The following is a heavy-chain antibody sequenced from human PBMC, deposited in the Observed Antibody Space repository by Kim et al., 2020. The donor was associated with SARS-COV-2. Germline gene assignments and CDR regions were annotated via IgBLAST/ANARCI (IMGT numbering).Heavy chain of an antibody. J-gene: IGHJ6*04. D-gene: IGHD3-10*01. V-gene: IGHV3-49*04. CDR1: SVNFGDYA. CDR3: ARLAEFCSSSTCDSHYQCHLYV. Sequence: GGSLRLSCTSSSVNFGDYAMTWVRQPPGKGLEWVGFIRSSGYGASTSFAASARGRFSIPRDDSKGVVFLQLSSLETVDTAVYYCARLAEFCSSSTCDSHYQCHLYVWRRGTTVRVST. CDR2: IRSSGYGAST.